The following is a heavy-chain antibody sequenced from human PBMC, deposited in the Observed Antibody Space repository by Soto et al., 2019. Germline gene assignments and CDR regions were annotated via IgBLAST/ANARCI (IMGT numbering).Heavy chain of an antibody. CDR1: GGSISNYY. D-gene: IGHD4-17*01. CDR2: IYYSGST. J-gene: IGHJ5*02. Sequence: QVQLQESGPGLVKPSETLSLTCTVSGGSISNYYLTWIRQPPGKGLEWIGYIYYSGSTTYNPSLKSRVTLSVDTSKNQFSLKLSSVTAADTAVYYCAKLPCANYGDIFDPWGQGTLVTVSS. V-gene: IGHV4-59*08. CDR3: AKLPCANYGDIFDP.